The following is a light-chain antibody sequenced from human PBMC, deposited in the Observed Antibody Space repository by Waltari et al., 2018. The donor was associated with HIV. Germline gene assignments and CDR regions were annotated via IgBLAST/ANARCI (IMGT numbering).Light chain of an antibody. J-gene: IGLJ3*02. V-gene: IGLV3-21*01. CDR2: HDR. CDR1: KIGSES. Sequence: SYVLTQPPSVSVAPGQTARITCEGNKIGSESVIWYQQRPGQAPVVGIYHDRDRPSGIPERFSGSNSGNTATLTITRVEAGDEADYYCQLFQCCNNWVFGGGTKLTVL. CDR3: QLFQCCNNWV.